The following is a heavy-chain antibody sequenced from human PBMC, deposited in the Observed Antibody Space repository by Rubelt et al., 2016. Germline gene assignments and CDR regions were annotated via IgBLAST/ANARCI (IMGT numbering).Heavy chain of an antibody. V-gene: IGHV3-21*01. CDR2: ISSSSSYI. CDR1: GFTFSSYS. D-gene: IGHD7-27*01. CDR3: ARGESTGDDAFDI. Sequence: EVQLVESGGGLVKPGGSLRLSCAASGFTFSSYSMNWVRQAPGKGLEWVSSISSSSSYIYYADSVKGRFTISRDNAKNSLYLQMNSLRAEDTAVDYCARGESTGDDAFDIWGQGTMVTVSS. J-gene: IGHJ3*02.